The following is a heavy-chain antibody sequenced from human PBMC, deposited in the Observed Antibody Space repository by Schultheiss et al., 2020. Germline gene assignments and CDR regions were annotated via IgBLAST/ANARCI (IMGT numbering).Heavy chain of an antibody. CDR3: AKGYYYDSSGYPNWFDP. Sequence: LSLTCAASGFPFSIYSMNWVRQAPGKGLEWVSVLSSGGGSTNYAASVKGRFTITRDNSKNTLYLQMNSLRAEDTAVYYCAKGYYYDSSGYPNWFDPWGQGTLVTVSS. V-gene: IGHV3-23*01. J-gene: IGHJ5*02. CDR2: LSSGGGST. D-gene: IGHD3-22*01. CDR1: GFPFSIYS.